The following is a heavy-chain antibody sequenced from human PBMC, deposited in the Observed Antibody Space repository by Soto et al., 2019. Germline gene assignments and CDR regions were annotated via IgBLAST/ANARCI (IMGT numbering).Heavy chain of an antibody. CDR2: IYYSGST. CDR3: ARRTPAVAFDY. J-gene: IGHJ4*02. D-gene: IGHD6-19*01. CDR1: GGSISSYY. Sequence: QVQLQESGPGLVKPSETLSLTCTVSGGSISSYYWSWIRQAPGKGLEWIGYIYYSGSTSYNPSLKSRVTISVETSKNQFSLKLSSMTAADTAVYYCARRTPAVAFDYWGQGALVTVSS. V-gene: IGHV4-59*08.